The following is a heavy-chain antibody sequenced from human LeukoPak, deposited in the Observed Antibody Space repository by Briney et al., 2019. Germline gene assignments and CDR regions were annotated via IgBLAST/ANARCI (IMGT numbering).Heavy chain of an antibody. CDR2: IKRDGSEK. Sequence: PGGSLRLSCAASGFTFSSYWMSWVRQAPGKGLEWVANIKRDGSEKYYVDSVKGRFTISRDNAKNSLYLQMNSLRAEDTAVYYCARDLAVAGAGSDYWGQGTLVTVSS. CDR1: GFTFSSYW. CDR3: ARDLAVAGAGSDY. D-gene: IGHD6-19*01. J-gene: IGHJ4*02. V-gene: IGHV3-7*03.